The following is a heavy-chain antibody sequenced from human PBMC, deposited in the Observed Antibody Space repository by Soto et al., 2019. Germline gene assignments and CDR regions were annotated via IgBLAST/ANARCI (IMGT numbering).Heavy chain of an antibody. CDR3: AKVGILEWLLPYFDY. CDR1: GFAFNIFA. Sequence: GGSVRLSCAASGFAFNIFAMAWVRQTPGKGLEWVSAITGSGDSSYYADSVKGRFTVSRDNSKNTLYLEMNSLRAEDTAVYFCAKVGILEWLLPYFDYWGQGTLVTVSS. J-gene: IGHJ4*02. V-gene: IGHV3-23*01. D-gene: IGHD3-3*01. CDR2: ITGSGDSS.